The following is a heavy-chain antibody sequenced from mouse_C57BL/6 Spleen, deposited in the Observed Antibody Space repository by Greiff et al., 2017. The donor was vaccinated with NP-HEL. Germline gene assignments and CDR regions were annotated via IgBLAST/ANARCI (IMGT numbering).Heavy chain of an antibody. J-gene: IGHJ2*01. D-gene: IGHD2-5*01. CDR3: ARSADSTFPYFDY. CDR1: GYTFTSYW. V-gene: IGHV1-7*01. CDR2: INPSSGYT. Sequence: QVQLQQSGAELAKPGASVKLSCKASGYTFTSYWMHWVKQRPGQGLEWIGYINPSSGYTKYNQKFKDKATLTADKSSSTAYMQLSSLTYEDSAVYYCARSADSTFPYFDYWGQGTTLTVSS.